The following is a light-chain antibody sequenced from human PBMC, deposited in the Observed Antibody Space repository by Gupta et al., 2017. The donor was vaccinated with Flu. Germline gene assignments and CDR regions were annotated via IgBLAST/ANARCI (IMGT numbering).Light chain of an antibody. CDR3: QSADSSGIYTV. V-gene: IGLV3-25*02. CDR1: AMSKQY. J-gene: IGLJ3*02. CDR2: KDS. Sequence: SYELTQPPSVSVSPGQTARITCSGDAMSKQYTYWYQQKPGQAPVLVIYKDSERPSGIPERFSGSSSGTTVTLTIVGVQAEDEADYYCQSADSSGIYTVFGGGTKLTVL.